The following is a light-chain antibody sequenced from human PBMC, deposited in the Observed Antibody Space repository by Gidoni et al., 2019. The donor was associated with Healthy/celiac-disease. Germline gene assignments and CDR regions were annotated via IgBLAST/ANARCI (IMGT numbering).Light chain of an antibody. V-gene: IGKV1-39*01. Sequence: DIQTTQSPSSLSASVGDTVTITCRASQSIRTTTVSWYQQRPGKVPNLLIYGASSLETGVPSRFSGSGSGTDFTLTITSLQPEDFATYYCQQTHSFPYTFGQGSKLDI. J-gene: IGKJ2*01. CDR3: QQTHSFPYT. CDR2: GAS. CDR1: QSIRTTT.